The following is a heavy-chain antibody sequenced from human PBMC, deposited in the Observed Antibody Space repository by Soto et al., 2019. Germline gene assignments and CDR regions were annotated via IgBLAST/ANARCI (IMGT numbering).Heavy chain of an antibody. CDR2: ISSSSSYI. CDR3: ARVGDYADYYGMDV. J-gene: IGHJ6*02. D-gene: IGHD4-17*01. CDR1: GLTFSSYS. V-gene: IGHV3-21*01. Sequence: GSLRLSCAASGLTFSSYSMNWVRQAPGKGLEWVSSISSSSSYIHYADSVKGRFTVSRDNAKNSVYLQMNSLRAEDTAVYYRARVGDYADYYGMDVWGQGTTVTVSS.